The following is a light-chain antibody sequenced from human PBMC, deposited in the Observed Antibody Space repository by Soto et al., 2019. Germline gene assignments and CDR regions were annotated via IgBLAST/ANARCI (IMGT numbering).Light chain of an antibody. J-gene: IGKJ2*01. CDR1: QSISSY. Sequence: DIQMTQSPSSLSASVGDRVTITCRASQSISSYLSWYQQKPGKAPKLLIYAASSLQSGVPSRFSGSGSGTDFTLTISSLQPEDFATYYCQQSHSTPPTFGQGTNLDIK. CDR2: AAS. CDR3: QQSHSTPPT. V-gene: IGKV1-39*01.